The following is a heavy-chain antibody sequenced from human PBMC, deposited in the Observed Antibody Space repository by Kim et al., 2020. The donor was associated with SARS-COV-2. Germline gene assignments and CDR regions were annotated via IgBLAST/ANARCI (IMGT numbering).Heavy chain of an antibody. CDR3: CREGIGFCSSTRCYGAF. Sequence: SETLSLTCTVSGGSISSYYCSWLRHPTREGLVGSGYIFYSKGSIYYPPLKSPVTISVDTFKNHFFLTMSSATAADTAVYYCCREGIGFCSSTRCYGAF. CDR2: IFYSKGS. J-gene: IGHJ3*01. D-gene: IGHD2-2*01. CDR1: GGSISSYY. V-gene: IGHV4-59*08.